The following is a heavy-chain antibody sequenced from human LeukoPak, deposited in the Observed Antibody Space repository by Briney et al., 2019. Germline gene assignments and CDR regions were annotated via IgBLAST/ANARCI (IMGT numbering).Heavy chain of an antibody. CDR2: INHSGST. V-gene: IGHV4-34*01. CDR3: TITTGTTLGLMDY. Sequence: SGTLSLTCAVYGGSFSGYYWRWIRQPPRKGLEWIGEINHSGSTNYNPSLKSRVTISVDTSKNQLSLKMSSVTAADTAVYYCTITTGTTLGLMDYWGQGTLVTVSS. D-gene: IGHD1-1*01. J-gene: IGHJ4*02. CDR1: GGSFSGYY.